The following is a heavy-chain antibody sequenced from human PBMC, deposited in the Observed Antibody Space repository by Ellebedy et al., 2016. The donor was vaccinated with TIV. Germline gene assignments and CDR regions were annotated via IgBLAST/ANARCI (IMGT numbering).Heavy chain of an antibody. D-gene: IGHD4-17*01. Sequence: SETLSLTCTVSGGSISSYYWSWIRQPPGKGLEWIGYIYYSGSTNYNPSLKSRVTISVDTSKNQFSLKLSSVTAADTAVYYCARRGNDYGDYSWDPFDYWGQGTLVTVSS. J-gene: IGHJ4*02. CDR2: IYYSGST. CDR1: GGSISSYY. V-gene: IGHV4-59*08. CDR3: ARRGNDYGDYSWDPFDY.